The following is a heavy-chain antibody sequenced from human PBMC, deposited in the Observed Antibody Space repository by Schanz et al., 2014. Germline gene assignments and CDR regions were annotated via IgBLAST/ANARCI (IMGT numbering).Heavy chain of an antibody. CDR2: INTGGDST. J-gene: IGHJ4*02. CDR3: AKSQGSSFDS. CDR1: GFTFSTYA. V-gene: IGHV3-23*01. Sequence: EVKLLESGGTLVRPGGSLRLSCAASGFTFSTYAMAWVRQAPGKGLECVSSINTGGDSTYYADSVKGRFTISSDNSKSTLYLQMSSLRAEDTAVYYCAKSQGSSFDSWGQGTLVTVSS. D-gene: IGHD6-13*01.